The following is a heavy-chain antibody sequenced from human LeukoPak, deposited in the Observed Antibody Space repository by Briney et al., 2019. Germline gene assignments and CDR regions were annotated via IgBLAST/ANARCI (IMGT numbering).Heavy chain of an antibody. Sequence: SETLSLTCTVSGGSISSYYWSWIRQPPGKGLEWIGYIYYSGSTNYNPSLKSRVTISVDTSKNQFSLKLSSVTAADTAVYYCARTGSSWRGNWFDPWGQGTLVTVSS. CDR2: IYYSGST. J-gene: IGHJ5*02. D-gene: IGHD6-13*01. CDR3: ARTGSSWRGNWFDP. CDR1: GGSISSYY. V-gene: IGHV4-59*08.